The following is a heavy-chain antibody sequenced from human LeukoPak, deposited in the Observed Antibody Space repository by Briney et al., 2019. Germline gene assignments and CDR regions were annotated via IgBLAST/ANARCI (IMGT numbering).Heavy chain of an antibody. CDR3: ARGLYSGSYYGLYYFDY. CDR2: IYYSGST. Sequence: SETLSLTCTVSGGSISSYYWSWIRQPPGKGLEWIGYIYYSGSTNYNPSLKSRVTISVDTSKNQFSLKLSSVTAVDTAVYYCARGLYSGSYYGLYYFDYWGQGTLVTVSS. CDR1: GGSISSYY. D-gene: IGHD1-26*01. J-gene: IGHJ4*02. V-gene: IGHV4-59*01.